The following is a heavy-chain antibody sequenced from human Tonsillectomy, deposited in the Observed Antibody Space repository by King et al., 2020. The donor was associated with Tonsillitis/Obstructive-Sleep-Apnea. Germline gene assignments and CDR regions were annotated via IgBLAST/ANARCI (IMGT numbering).Heavy chain of an antibody. CDR1: GFTFNTYG. CDR3: AKDDSSAWYGNYYYFGMDV. J-gene: IGHJ6*02. D-gene: IGHD6-19*01. Sequence: VQLVESGGGVVQPGRSLRLSCAASGFTFNTYGMHWVRQAPGKGLEWVAFISYDGNNKYYADSVKGRFTISRDSSKSTLYLQMSSLRAGDTAVYYCAKDDSSAWYGNYYYFGMDVWGQGTTVTVSS. CDR2: ISYDGNNK. V-gene: IGHV3-30*18.